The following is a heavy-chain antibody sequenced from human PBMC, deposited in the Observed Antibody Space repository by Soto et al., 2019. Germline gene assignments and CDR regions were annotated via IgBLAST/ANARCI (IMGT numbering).Heavy chain of an antibody. D-gene: IGHD3-10*01. Sequence: QVQLQESGPGLVKPSETLSLTCTVSGGSVSSGSYYWSWIRQPPGKGLEWIGYIYYSGSTNYNPSLKSRVTISVDTSKNQFSLKLSSVTAADTAVYYCARGRGGWFGETLDYWGQGTLVTVSS. CDR1: GGSVSSGSYY. CDR3: ARGRGGWFGETLDY. V-gene: IGHV4-61*01. CDR2: IYYSGST. J-gene: IGHJ4*02.